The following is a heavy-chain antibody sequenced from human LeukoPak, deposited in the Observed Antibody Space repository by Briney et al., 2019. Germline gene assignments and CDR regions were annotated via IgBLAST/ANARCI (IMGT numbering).Heavy chain of an antibody. CDR2: IIPIFGTA. D-gene: IGHD1-14*01. J-gene: IGHJ4*02. CDR3: ARVEEWGTSEFDY. CDR1: GGTFSSYA. V-gene: IGHV1-69*13. Sequence: GASATVSCTASGGTFSSYAISWVRQAPGQGLEWMGGIIPIFGTANYAQKFQGRVTITADESTSTAYMELSSLRSEDTAVYYCARVEEWGTSEFDYWGQGTLVTVSS.